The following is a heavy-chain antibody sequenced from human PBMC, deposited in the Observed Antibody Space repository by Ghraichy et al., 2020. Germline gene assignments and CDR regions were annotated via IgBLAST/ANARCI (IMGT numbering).Heavy chain of an antibody. CDR1: GGTFSSYA. J-gene: IGHJ5*02. CDR3: ARVTWNYRGGLDP. D-gene: IGHD1-7*01. V-gene: IGHV1-69*13. Sequence: SVKVSCKASGGTFSSYAISWVRQAPGQGLEWMGGIIPIFGTANYAQKFQGRVTITADESTSTAYMELSSLRSEDTAVYYCARVTWNYRGGLDPWGQGTLVTVSS. CDR2: IIPIFGTA.